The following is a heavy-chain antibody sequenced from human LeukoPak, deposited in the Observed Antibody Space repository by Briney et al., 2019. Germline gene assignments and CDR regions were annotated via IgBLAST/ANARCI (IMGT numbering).Heavy chain of an antibody. J-gene: IGHJ5*01. CDR3: ARDPSQTSGWYDS. CDR2: IDSDGTII. CDR1: GFTFSPYW. D-gene: IGHD6-19*01. Sequence: GGSLRLSCAASGFTFSPYWMHWVRQAPGKGLVWVSRIDSDGTIINYADSVKGRFTISRDNARNTLFLQMNSLTVEDTAVYYCARDPSQTSGWYDSWGQGTLVTVSS. V-gene: IGHV3-74*01.